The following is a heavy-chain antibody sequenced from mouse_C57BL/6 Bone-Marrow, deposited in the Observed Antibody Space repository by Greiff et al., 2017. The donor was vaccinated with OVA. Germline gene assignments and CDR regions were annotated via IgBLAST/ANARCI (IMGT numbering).Heavy chain of an antibody. V-gene: IGHV14-4*01. Sequence: VQLQQSGAELVRPGASVKLSCTASGFNIKDDYMHWVKQRPEQGLEWIGWIDPENGDTEYASKFQGKATITADTSSSTAYMQLSSLTSEDSAVYFCARDWGYFDYWGQGTTLTVSS. J-gene: IGHJ2*01. CDR2: IDPENGDT. CDR1: GFNIKDDY. CDR3: ARDWGYFDY.